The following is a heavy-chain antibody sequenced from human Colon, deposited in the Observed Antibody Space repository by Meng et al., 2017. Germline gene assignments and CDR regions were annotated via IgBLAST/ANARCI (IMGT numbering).Heavy chain of an antibody. J-gene: IGHJ4*02. V-gene: IGHV1-2*06. D-gene: IGHD2-21*02. Sequence: VRLGEEVKKPGAQVKVSCRASGHTLTGHYMHWVRHAPGQGLEWMGRINPDRGDTNYAQKFQGRVTLTRDTSINTAYMELTGLRSDDTAVYYCAKIHLGDSGLDYWGQGTLVTVSS. CDR2: INPDRGDT. CDR3: AKIHLGDSGLDY. CDR1: GHTLTGHY.